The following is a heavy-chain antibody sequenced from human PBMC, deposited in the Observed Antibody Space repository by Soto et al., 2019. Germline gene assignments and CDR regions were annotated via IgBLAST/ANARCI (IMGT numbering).Heavy chain of an antibody. CDR2: INPSGGST. CDR3: AREDRDYGDYMGFDP. J-gene: IGHJ5*02. D-gene: IGHD4-17*01. V-gene: IGHV1-46*01. Sequence: QVQLVQSGAEVKKPGASVKVSCKASGYTFTSYYMHWVRQAPGRGLEWMGIINPSGGSTSYAQKFQGRVTMTRDTSTSTVYMELSSLRSEDTAVYYCAREDRDYGDYMGFDPWGQGTLVTVSS. CDR1: GYTFTSYY.